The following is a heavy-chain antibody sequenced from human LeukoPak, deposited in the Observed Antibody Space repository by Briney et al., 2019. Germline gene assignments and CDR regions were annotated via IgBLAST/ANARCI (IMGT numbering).Heavy chain of an antibody. CDR3: ARVGWYYDSSGYCYYFDY. V-gene: IGHV4-59*01. Sequence: SETLSLTCTVSGGSISSYYWSWIRQPPGKGLEWIGYIYYSGSTNYNPSLKSRVTISVDTSKNQFSLKLSSVTAADTAVYYCARVGWYYDSSGYCYYFDYWGQGTLVTVSS. D-gene: IGHD3-22*01. CDR2: IYYSGST. J-gene: IGHJ4*02. CDR1: GGSISSYY.